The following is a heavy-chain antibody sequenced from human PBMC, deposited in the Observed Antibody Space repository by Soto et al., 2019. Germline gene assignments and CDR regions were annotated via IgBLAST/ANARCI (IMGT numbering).Heavy chain of an antibody. D-gene: IGHD3-22*01. Sequence: QVQLQESGPGLVKPSETLSLTCTVSGGSVSGGNYYWSWIRQPPGKGLEWMGYIYYSGSTKYNPSLMSRVTVSVHTSKNQFSVNLSPVTAADTAVYYCARDTKEYYYDCSGYYLGYYYYGMDVWGQGTTVTVSS. V-gene: IGHV4-61*01. CDR2: IYYSGST. J-gene: IGHJ6*02. CDR1: GGSVSGGNYY. CDR3: ARDTKEYYYDCSGYYLGYYYYGMDV.